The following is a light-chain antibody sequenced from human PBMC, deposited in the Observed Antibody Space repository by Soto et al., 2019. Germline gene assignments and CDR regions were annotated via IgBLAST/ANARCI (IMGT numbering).Light chain of an antibody. CDR1: SSDVGGYNF. J-gene: IGLJ2*01. CDR3: TAYAGSNIPVV. Sequence: QSVLTQPPSASGSPGPSVSISCTGTSSDVGGYNFVSWYQQHPGKAPKLMIYEVTKRPSGVTDSFSGSKSGNTASLTVSGLQAEDEADYYCTAYAGSNIPVVFGGGTKLTVL. CDR2: EVT. V-gene: IGLV2-8*01.